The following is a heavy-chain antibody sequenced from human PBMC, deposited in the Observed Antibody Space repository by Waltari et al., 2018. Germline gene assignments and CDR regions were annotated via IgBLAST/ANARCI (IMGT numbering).Heavy chain of an antibody. CDR3: AREGSSSWYEGQYDY. CDR2: INPNSGGT. J-gene: IGHJ4*02. D-gene: IGHD6-13*01. CDR1: GYTFTGYD. Sequence: QVQLVQSGAEVKKPGASVKVSCKASGYTFTGYDMHWVRQAPGQGLEWMGRINPNSGGTNYAQKFQGRVTMTRDTSISTAYMELSRLRSDDTAVYYCAREGSSSWYEGQYDYWGQGTLVTVSS. V-gene: IGHV1-2*06.